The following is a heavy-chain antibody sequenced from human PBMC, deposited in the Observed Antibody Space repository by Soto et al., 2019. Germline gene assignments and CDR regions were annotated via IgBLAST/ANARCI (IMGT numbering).Heavy chain of an antibody. Sequence: QVQLVQSGAEVKKPGSSVKVSCKASGGTFSSYAISWVRQAPGQGLEWMGGIIPIFGTANYAQKFQGRVTITADESKSTAYIELSSLRSEDTAVYYCAIRYYDYVWGSYRGYYFDYWGQGTLVTVSS. CDR1: GGTFSSYA. V-gene: IGHV1-69*01. CDR3: AIRYYDYVWGSYRGYYFDY. D-gene: IGHD3-16*02. J-gene: IGHJ4*02. CDR2: IIPIFGTA.